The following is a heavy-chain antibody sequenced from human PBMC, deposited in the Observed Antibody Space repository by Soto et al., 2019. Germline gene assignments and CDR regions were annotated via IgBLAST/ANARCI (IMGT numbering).Heavy chain of an antibody. Sequence: GGSLRLSCSASGFTFSSYAMHWVRQAPGKGLEYVSTISSNGGSTYYADSVKGRFTISRDNSKNTLYLQMSSLRAEDTAVYYCVFSAFGWYFDLWGRGTLVHRLL. D-gene: IGHD3-10*01. CDR2: ISSNGGST. CDR3: VFSAFGWYFDL. V-gene: IGHV3-64D*06. J-gene: IGHJ2*01. CDR1: GFTFSSYA.